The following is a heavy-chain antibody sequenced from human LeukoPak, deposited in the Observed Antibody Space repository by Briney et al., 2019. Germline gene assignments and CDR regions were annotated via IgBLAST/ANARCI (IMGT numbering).Heavy chain of an antibody. Sequence: GGSLRLSCAASGFTFSSYSMNWVRPAPGKGLEWVSSTSSSSSYIYYADSVKGRFTISRDNAKNSLYLQMNSLRAEDTAVYYCARDGMEMATIFGYYYYYYMDVWGKGTTVTVSS. CDR1: GFTFSSYS. J-gene: IGHJ6*03. D-gene: IGHD5-24*01. CDR2: TSSSSSYI. V-gene: IGHV3-21*01. CDR3: ARDGMEMATIFGYYYYYYMDV.